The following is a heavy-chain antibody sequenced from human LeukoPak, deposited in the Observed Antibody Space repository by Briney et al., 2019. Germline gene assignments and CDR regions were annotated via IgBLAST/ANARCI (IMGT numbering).Heavy chain of an antibody. CDR2: IKEDGSET. CDR1: GFTFSSYW. CDR3: ARAMIVVATYYFDY. J-gene: IGHJ4*02. V-gene: IGHV3-7*01. Sequence: PGGSLRLSCAASGFTFSSYWMSWGRKAPGKGKELVANIKEDGSETYYVDSVRGRFTISRDNAKNSLYLQMNSLRAEDTAVYYCARAMIVVATYYFDYWGQGTLVTVSS. D-gene: IGHD3-22*01.